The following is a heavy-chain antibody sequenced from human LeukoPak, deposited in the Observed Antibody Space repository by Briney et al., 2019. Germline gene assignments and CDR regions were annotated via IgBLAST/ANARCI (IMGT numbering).Heavy chain of an antibody. CDR1: GFTFSSYS. CDR3: TRGHRSRPGEWFNP. CDR2: IIQDGSEK. J-gene: IGHJ5*02. V-gene: IGHV3-7*01. Sequence: GGSLRLSCTANGFTFSSYSMNWVRQAPGKGLEWVAYIIQDGSEKYYLDSVKGRFTISRDNAKNSLYLQMNSLRAEDTAMYYCTRGHRSRPGEWFNPWGQGTLVTVSS. D-gene: IGHD6-6*01.